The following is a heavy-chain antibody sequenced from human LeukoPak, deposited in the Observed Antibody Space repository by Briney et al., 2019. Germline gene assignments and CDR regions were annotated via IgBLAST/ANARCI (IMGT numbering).Heavy chain of an antibody. D-gene: IGHD6-19*01. Sequence: PGGSLRLSCAASGFTVSSNYMGWVRQAPGKGLEWVSVIYSGGSTYYADSVKGRFTISRDNSKNTLYLQMNSLRAEDTAVYYCAKPLTIAVAGAPWGQGTLATVSS. CDR2: IYSGGST. J-gene: IGHJ5*02. CDR3: AKPLTIAVAGAP. CDR1: GFTVSSNY. V-gene: IGHV3-53*01.